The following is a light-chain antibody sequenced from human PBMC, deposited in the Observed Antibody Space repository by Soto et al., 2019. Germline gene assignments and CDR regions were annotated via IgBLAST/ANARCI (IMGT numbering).Light chain of an antibody. Sequence: QSALTQPPSASGSPGQSVTISCTGTSSDVGGYNFVSWYQQHPGKAPKLMIYEVSQRPSGVPDRFSGSKSGNTASLPVSGLQAEDEADYYCSSYAGSNILFGGGTKLTVL. J-gene: IGLJ2*01. CDR3: SSYAGSNIL. CDR1: SSDVGGYNF. CDR2: EVS. V-gene: IGLV2-8*01.